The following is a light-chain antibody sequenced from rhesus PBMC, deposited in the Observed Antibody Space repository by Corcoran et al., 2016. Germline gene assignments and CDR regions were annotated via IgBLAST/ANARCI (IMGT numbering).Light chain of an antibody. CDR2: DSS. Sequence: IVLTQSPATLSLSPGEGGTLSCRASQSVSSLAWYQQTPGQAPRLLIYDSSNRATGIPVRFSGSGSGTEFTLTISSLEPEDVGVYFCHQYSNWPRFGQGTKVEIK. CDR1: QSVSS. CDR3: HQYSNWPR. V-gene: IGKV3-35*01. J-gene: IGKJ2*01.